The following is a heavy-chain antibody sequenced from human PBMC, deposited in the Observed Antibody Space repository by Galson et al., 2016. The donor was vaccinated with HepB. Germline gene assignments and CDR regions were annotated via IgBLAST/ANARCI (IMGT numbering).Heavy chain of an antibody. Sequence: SLRLSCAVSGFSFSNSWMHWVRQPPGKRPLWVARANSDGGDTMYAESVKGRFTIARDNAKNTLYLQMNRLRADDTAVYYCVRGDGSLGVTGDWGQGSLVTVSS. J-gene: IGHJ4*02. CDR1: GFSFSNSW. V-gene: IGHV3-74*03. D-gene: IGHD2-21*02. CDR2: ANSDGGDT. CDR3: VRGDGSLGVTGD.